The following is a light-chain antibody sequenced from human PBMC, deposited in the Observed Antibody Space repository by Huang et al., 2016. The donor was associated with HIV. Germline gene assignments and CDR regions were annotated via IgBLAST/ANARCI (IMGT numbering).Light chain of an antibody. Sequence: EIVLTQSPATLSVSPGERATLSCRASQSVSSHLAWYQQRPGQAPRLLIYDASTRATGVPGRLSGSGSGTDFTLTIGSLEPDDFAVYYCQQRSSWPPTFGQGTKLEIK. V-gene: IGKV3-11*01. CDR3: QQRSSWPPT. CDR1: QSVSSH. J-gene: IGKJ2*01. CDR2: DAS.